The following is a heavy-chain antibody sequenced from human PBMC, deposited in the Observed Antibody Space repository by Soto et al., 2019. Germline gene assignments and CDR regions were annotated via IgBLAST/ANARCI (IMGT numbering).Heavy chain of an antibody. CDR1: DFTVSSNY. V-gene: IGHV3-66*01. CDR3: ARDDGTY. J-gene: IGHJ4*02. D-gene: IGHD1-26*01. Sequence: EVRLVESGGGLVQPGGSLRLSCAASDFTVSSNYMSWLRQAPGQGLEWVSLMYSGGNTYYADSVKGRFTISRDKSRNTLYLQMNSLRGDDTAVYYCARDDGTYWGQGTLVTVSS. CDR2: MYSGGNT.